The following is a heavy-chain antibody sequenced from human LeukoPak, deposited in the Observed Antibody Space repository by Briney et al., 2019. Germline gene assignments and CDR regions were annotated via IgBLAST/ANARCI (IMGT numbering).Heavy chain of an antibody. D-gene: IGHD6-13*01. CDR1: GYTFTGYY. V-gene: IGHV1-2*02. CDR2: INPNSGGT. Sequence: ASVKVSCKASGYTFTGYYMHWVRQAPGQGLEWMGWINPNSGGTNYAQKFQGRVTMTRDTSISTAYMELSRLRSDDTAVYYCATGIAAAGLDYYYYYGMDAWGQGTTVTVSS. CDR3: ATGIAAAGLDYYYYYGMDA. J-gene: IGHJ6*02.